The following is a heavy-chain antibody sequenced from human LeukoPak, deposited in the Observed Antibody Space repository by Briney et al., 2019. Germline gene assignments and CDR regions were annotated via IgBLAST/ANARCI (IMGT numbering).Heavy chain of an antibody. V-gene: IGHV4-39*01. D-gene: IGHD3-3*01. CDR3: AVDFGSHRVVY. CDR2: IYYSGNT. J-gene: IGHJ4*01. Sequence: TTSETLSLTCTVSGGSIGSSGYYWGWIRQPPGKGLEWIGSIYYSGNTYYNPSLESRVTISRDTSKNQYSLRLSSVTAADTAVYYCAVDFGSHRVVYWGQGTLVTVSS. CDR1: GGSIGSSGYY.